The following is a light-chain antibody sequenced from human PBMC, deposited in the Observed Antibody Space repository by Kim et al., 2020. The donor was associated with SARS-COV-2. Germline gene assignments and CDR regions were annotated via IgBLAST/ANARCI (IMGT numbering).Light chain of an antibody. CDR2: QDS. CDR1: KLGDKY. CDR3: QAWDSSTAV. J-gene: IGLJ2*01. Sequence: VSPGQTASITCSGDKLGDKYACWYQQKPGQSPVLVIYQDSKRSSGIPERFSGSNSGNTATLTISGTQAMDEADYYCQAWDSSTAVFGGGTQLTVL. V-gene: IGLV3-1*01.